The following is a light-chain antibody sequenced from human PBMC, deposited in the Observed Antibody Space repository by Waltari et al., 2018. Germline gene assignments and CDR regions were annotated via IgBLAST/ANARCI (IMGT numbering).Light chain of an antibody. V-gene: IGLV1-47*01. J-gene: IGLJ1*01. CDR2: RSN. Sequence: QSVLTQPPSASGTPGQRVTISCSGSSSNIGSNYVYWFQQLPGTAPKLLICRSNQRPSGVPDRFSGSKSGTSASLAISGLRSEEEADYYCASWDDSLSGYVFGTGTKVTVL. CDR1: SSNIGSNY. CDR3: ASWDDSLSGYV.